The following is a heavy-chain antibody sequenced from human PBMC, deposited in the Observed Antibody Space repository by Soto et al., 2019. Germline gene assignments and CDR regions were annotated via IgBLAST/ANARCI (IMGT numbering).Heavy chain of an antibody. CDR3: ARGITMVPGAPPYYYYYYYMDV. Sequence: GASVKVSCKASGYTFTGYYMHWVRQAPGQGLEWMGWINPNSGGTNYAQKFQGWVTMTRDTSISTAYMELSRLRSDDTVVYYCARGITMVPGAPPYYYYYYYMDVWGKGTTVTVSS. CDR1: GYTFTGYY. V-gene: IGHV1-2*04. D-gene: IGHD3-10*01. J-gene: IGHJ6*03. CDR2: INPNSGGT.